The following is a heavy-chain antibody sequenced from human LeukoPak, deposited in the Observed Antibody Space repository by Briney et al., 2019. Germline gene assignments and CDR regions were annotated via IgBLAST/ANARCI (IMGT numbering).Heavy chain of an antibody. J-gene: IGHJ4*02. Sequence: SETLSLTCAVYGGSFSGYYLSWIRQPPGKGLEWIGEINHSGSTNYNPSLKSRVTISVDTSKNQFSLKLSSVTAADTAVYYCARGLGGRKKDYWGQGTLVTVSS. CDR3: ARGLGGRKKDY. D-gene: IGHD3-16*01. V-gene: IGHV4-34*01. CDR2: INHSGST. CDR1: GGSFSGYY.